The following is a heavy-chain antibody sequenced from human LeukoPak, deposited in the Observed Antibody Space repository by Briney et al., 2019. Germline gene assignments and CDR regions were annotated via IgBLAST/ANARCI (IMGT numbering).Heavy chain of an antibody. J-gene: IGHJ4*02. CDR3: AKDMDTAMVFDY. Sequence: GGSLRLSCAASGFTFSSYAMSWVRQAPGKGLEWVSAISGSGGSTYYADSVKGRFTISRDNSKNTLYLQINSLGAKDTAVYYCAKDMDTAMVFDYWGQGTLVTVSS. V-gene: IGHV3-23*01. CDR2: ISGSGGST. CDR1: GFTFSSYA. D-gene: IGHD5-18*01.